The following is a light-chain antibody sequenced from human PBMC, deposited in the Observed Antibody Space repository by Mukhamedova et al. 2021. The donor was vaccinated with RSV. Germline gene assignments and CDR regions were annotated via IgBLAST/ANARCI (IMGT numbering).Light chain of an antibody. Sequence: GSSSNIGAGYDVDWYQQFPGKAPKLLIQGSGNRPSGVPDRFSGSKSGTSASLAITGLQADDEAHYDCLSYDNSLSSWVFGGGTKLT. V-gene: IGLV1-40*01. CDR3: LSYDNSLSSWV. CDR2: GSG. CDR1: SSNIGAGYD. J-gene: IGLJ2*01.